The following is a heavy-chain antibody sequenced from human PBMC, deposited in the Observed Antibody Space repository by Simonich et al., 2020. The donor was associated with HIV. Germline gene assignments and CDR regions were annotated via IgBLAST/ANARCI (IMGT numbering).Heavy chain of an antibody. CDR2: INNSGST. Sequence: QVQLQQWGAGLLKPSETLSLTCAVYGGSFSGYYLSWLRQPPGKGLGWIGEINNSGSTNSNPSLKSLVTISVDTSKNQFSLKLSSVTAADTAVYYCARGFYQRLYYFDYWGQGTLVTVSS. CDR1: GGSFSGYY. J-gene: IGHJ4*02. V-gene: IGHV4-34*01. CDR3: ARGFYQRLYYFDY. D-gene: IGHD2-2*01.